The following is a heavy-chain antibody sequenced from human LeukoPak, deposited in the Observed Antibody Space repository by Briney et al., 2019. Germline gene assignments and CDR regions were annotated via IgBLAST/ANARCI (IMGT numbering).Heavy chain of an antibody. V-gene: IGHV4-34*01. J-gene: IGHJ6*02. CDR2: INHSGST. D-gene: IGHD3-3*01. Sequence: SETLSLACAVYGGSFSGYYWSWIRQPPGKGLEWIGEINHSGSTNYNPSLKSRVTISVDTSKNQFSLKLSSVTAADTAVYYCARGAITIFGVVMIQYGMDVWGQGTTVTVSS. CDR3: ARGAITIFGVVMIQYGMDV. CDR1: GGSFSGYY.